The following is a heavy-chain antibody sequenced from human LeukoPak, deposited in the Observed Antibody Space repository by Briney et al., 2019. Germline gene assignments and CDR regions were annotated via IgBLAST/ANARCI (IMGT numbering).Heavy chain of an antibody. V-gene: IGHV3-74*01. CDR2: INSDGSDT. CDR1: GFTFSSYW. D-gene: IGHD3-22*01. CDR3: ARASGTDSSGYVQIDY. Sequence: GGSLRLSCAASGFTFSSYWMHWVRQAPGKGLVRVSRINSDGSDTSYADSVKGRFTISRDNAKNTLYLQMNSLRAEDTAVYYCARASGTDSSGYVQIDYWGQGTLVTVS. J-gene: IGHJ4*02.